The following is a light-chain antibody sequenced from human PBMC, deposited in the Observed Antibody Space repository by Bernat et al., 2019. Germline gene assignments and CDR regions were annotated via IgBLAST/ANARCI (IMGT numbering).Light chain of an antibody. CDR3: CSYAGSFTWV. V-gene: IGLV2-14*03. CDR2: DVR. CDR1: SSDVGGYNY. Sequence: QSALTQPASVSGSPGQSITISCTGTSSDVGGYNYVSWYQQHPGRAPKLMIYDVRDRPSGISNRFSGSKSGNTASLTISGLQAEDEADYFCCSYAGSFTWVFGGGTKLTV. J-gene: IGLJ3*02.